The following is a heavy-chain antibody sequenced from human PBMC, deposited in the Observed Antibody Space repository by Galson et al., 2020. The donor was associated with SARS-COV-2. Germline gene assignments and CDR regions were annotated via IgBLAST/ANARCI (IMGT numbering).Heavy chain of an antibody. J-gene: IGHJ4*02. Sequence: GGSLRLSYAASGFTFSGSAMHWVRQASGKGLEWVGRIRSKANSYATAYAASVKGRFTISRDDSKNTAYLQMNSLKTEDTAVYYCTSGVDSGYDFDYWGQGTLVTVSS. CDR3: TSGVDSGYDFDY. CDR1: GFTFSGSA. V-gene: IGHV3-73*01. CDR2: IRSKANSYAT. D-gene: IGHD5-12*01.